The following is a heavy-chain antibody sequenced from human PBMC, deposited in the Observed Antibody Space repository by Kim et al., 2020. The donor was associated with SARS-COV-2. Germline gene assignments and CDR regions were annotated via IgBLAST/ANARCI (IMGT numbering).Heavy chain of an antibody. D-gene: IGHD2-15*01. J-gene: IGHJ4*02. Sequence: SQHLQLRVALSVDTSKNQFSLKLSSVTAADTAVDYCARALVVVAAPHFDYWGQGTLVTVSS. V-gene: IGHV4-34*01. CDR3: ARALVVVAAPHFDY.